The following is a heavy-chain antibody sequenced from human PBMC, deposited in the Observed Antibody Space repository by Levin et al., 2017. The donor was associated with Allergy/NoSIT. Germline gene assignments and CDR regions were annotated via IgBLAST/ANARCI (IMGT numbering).Heavy chain of an antibody. Sequence: GGSLRLSCAASGFTFSNYAMHWVRQAPGKGLEWVTLISYDGSNKYYADSVKGRFTISRDNSKNTLYLQMSSLRAEDTAVYYCATYIAVTGMEYFQHWGQGTLVTVSS. V-gene: IGHV3-30-3*01. CDR2: ISYDGSNK. CDR1: GFTFSNYA. D-gene: IGHD6-19*01. CDR3: ATYIAVTGMEYFQH. J-gene: IGHJ1*01.